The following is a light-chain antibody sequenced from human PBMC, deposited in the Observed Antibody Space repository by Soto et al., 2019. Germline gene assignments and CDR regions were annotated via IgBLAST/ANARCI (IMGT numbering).Light chain of an antibody. CDR1: SSDVGLYNH. CDR2: EVS. J-gene: IGLJ3*02. Sequence: QSALTQPASVSGSPGQSLTISCTGTSSDVGLYNHVSWYQQHPGKVPKLMIFEVSDRPSGVSNRFSGSKSGNTASLTISGLQAEDEADYYCTSYTSRSNWVFGGGTKVTVL. V-gene: IGLV2-14*01. CDR3: TSYTSRSNWV.